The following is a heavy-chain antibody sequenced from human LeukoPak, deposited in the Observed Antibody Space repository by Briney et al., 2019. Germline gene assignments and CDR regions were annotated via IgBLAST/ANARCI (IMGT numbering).Heavy chain of an antibody. Sequence: GSLRLSCAVSGITLSNYGMSWVRQAPGKGLEWVSTIVGSGGTTYYADSVKGRFTISRDNSKNTLSLQMNSLRAEDTAVYYCARVWYGELKVDVWGQGTTVTVSS. CDR3: ARVWYGELKVDV. CDR2: IVGSGGTT. D-gene: IGHD3-10*01. CDR1: GITLSNYG. V-gene: IGHV3-23*01. J-gene: IGHJ6*02.